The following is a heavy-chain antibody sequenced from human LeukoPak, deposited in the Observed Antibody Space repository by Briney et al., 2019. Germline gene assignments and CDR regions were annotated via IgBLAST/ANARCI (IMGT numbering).Heavy chain of an antibody. CDR1: GFTFDSYS. D-gene: IGHD4-11*01. Sequence: GGSLRLSCVVSGFTFDSYSMNWVRQAPGKGLEWISYISNSGSPIYYADSVKGRFTISRDKDKSSLYLQMNSLAADDTAVYYCARGLALGLTVTPKAFDYWGQRTLVTVAS. CDR3: ARGLALGLTVTPKAFDY. V-gene: IGHV3-48*01. CDR2: ISNSGSPI. J-gene: IGHJ4*02.